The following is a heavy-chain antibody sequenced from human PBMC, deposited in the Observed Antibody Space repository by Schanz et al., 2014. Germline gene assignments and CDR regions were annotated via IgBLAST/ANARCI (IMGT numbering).Heavy chain of an antibody. D-gene: IGHD2-15*01. CDR3: AKGMGYCSGGTCYDYYYYGLDV. CDR1: GFTFSSYA. V-gene: IGHV3-23*04. Sequence: VQLVESGGGVVQPGGSLRLSCAASGFTFSSYAMSWVRQAPGKGLEWVSSISSSGSYIHYADSVKGRFTISRDNSENTLYLQMNSLSADDTAVFYCAKGMGYCSGGTCYDYYYYGLDVWGQGTTVTVSS. CDR2: ISSSGSYI. J-gene: IGHJ6*02.